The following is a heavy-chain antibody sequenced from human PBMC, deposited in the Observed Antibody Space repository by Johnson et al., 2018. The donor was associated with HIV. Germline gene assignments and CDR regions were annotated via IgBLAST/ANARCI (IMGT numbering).Heavy chain of an antibody. Sequence: VQLVESGGGLVQPGGSLRLSCAASGFTFSSYAMSWVRQAPGKGLEWVSVINWNGGTTGYTDSVQGRFTISRDNAKNSLYLQMNSLRAEDTAVYYCARDGKVGATPRRAFDIWGQGTMVTVSS. CDR1: GFTFSSYA. CDR3: ARDGKVGATPRRAFDI. J-gene: IGHJ3*02. D-gene: IGHD1-26*01. CDR2: INWNGGTT. V-gene: IGHV3-20*04.